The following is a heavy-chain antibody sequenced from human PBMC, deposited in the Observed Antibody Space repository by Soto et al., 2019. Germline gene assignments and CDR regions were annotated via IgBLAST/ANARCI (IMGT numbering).Heavy chain of an antibody. J-gene: IGHJ4*02. CDR1: GFTVSTYG. CDR2: ISRDGGTK. V-gene: IGHV3-30*03. Sequence: QVQLVESGGGVVQPGRSLRLSCAVSGFTVSTYGMHWVRQAPGKGLEWVAVISRDGGTKYYAASVKGRFTISRDNSRNTLFLEMNSLRGDDMAVYYCTGEVASGHWGQGTLVTVSS. CDR3: TGEVASGH. D-gene: IGHD2-8*02.